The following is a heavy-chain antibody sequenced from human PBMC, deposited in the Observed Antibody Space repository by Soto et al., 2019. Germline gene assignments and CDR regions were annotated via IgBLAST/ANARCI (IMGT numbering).Heavy chain of an antibody. V-gene: IGHV3-11*01. CDR3: ASLYGSGSYFGYYYGMDV. CDR1: GFTFSDYY. D-gene: IGHD3-10*01. Sequence: QVQLVESGGGVVKPGGSLTLSSAASGFTFSDYYMSWIRQAPGKGLEWVSYISSSGSTIYYADSVKGRFTISRDNAKNSLYLQMNSLRAEDTAVYYCASLYGSGSYFGYYYGMDVWGQGTTVTVSS. CDR2: ISSSGSTI. J-gene: IGHJ6*02.